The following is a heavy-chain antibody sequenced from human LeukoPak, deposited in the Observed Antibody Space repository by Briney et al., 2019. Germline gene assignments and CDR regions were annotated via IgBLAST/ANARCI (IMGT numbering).Heavy chain of an antibody. V-gene: IGHV4-30-2*01. CDR2: IYHSGST. Sequence: SQTLSLTCAVSGGSISSGGYSWSWIRQPPGKGLEWIGYIYHSGSTYYNPSLKSRVTISVDRSKNQFSLKLSSVTAADTAVYYCARAASWRSGLDYGGQGTLVTVSS. CDR1: GGSISSGGYS. D-gene: IGHD3-3*01. J-gene: IGHJ4*02. CDR3: ARAASWRSGLDY.